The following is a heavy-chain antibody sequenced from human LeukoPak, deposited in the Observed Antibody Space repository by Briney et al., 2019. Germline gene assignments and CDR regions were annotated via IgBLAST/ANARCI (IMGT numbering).Heavy chain of an antibody. CDR2: IWYDGSNK. J-gene: IGHJ6*03. CDR3: AKKGYNWNPNYYYYYMDV. V-gene: IGHV3-33*06. CDR1: GFTFSSYG. D-gene: IGHD1-20*01. Sequence: QAGGSLRLSCAASGFTFSSYGMHWVRQAPGKGLEWVAVIWYDGSNKYYADSVKGRFTISRDNSKNTLYLQKNSLRAEDTAVYYCAKKGYNWNPNYYYYYMDVWGKGTTVTVSS.